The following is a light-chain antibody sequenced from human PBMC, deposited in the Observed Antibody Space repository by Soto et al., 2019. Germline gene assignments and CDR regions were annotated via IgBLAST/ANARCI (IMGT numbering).Light chain of an antibody. Sequence: DIPMTQSPSSLSASVGDRLTITCRASQSVSSWLAWYQQKPGKAPKLLIHKASSLDGGAPSRFSGSGSGTEFTLSISSLQPDDFGTYYCQQYSSYPYTFGQGTKLEIK. J-gene: IGKJ2*01. CDR1: QSVSSW. CDR2: KAS. CDR3: QQYSSYPYT. V-gene: IGKV1-5*03.